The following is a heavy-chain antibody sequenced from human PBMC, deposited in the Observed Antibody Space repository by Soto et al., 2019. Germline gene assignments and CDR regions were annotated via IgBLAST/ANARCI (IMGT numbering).Heavy chain of an antibody. Sequence: PSETLSLTCAVYGGSFSGYDWTWIRQPPGTGLEWIGEINHSGSTNYNPSLKSRVTISVDTSKNQFSLKLTSVTAADTAVYYCASTAHSSGWYSGGFDYWGQGTLVTVSS. CDR2: INHSGST. CDR3: ASTAHSSGWYSGGFDY. V-gene: IGHV4-34*01. CDR1: GGSFSGYD. D-gene: IGHD6-19*01. J-gene: IGHJ4*02.